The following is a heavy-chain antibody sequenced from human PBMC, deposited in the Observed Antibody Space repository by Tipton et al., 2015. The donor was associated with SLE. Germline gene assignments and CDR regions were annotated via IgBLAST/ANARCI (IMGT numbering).Heavy chain of an antibody. CDR2: IYPYDSDT. J-gene: IGHJ4*02. Sequence: QLVQSGAEVKKPGESLKISCKGSGYSFSDYWIAWVRQMPGKGLEWMGIIYPYDSDTRYSPSFQGQVTMSADKSISTAYLQWTSLKASDSAMYYCARLRGKWLGTPRTYSLDYGGQVTLVTVSS. V-gene: IGHV5-51*03. CDR1: GYSFSDYW. D-gene: IGHD6-19*01. CDR3: ARLRGKWLGTPRTYSLDY.